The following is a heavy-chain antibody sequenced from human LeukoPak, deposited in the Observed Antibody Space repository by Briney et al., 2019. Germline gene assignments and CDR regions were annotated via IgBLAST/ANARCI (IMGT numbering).Heavy chain of an antibody. V-gene: IGHV3-30*02. J-gene: IGHJ4*02. CDR3: AKDVNVGGDYFDY. Sequence: GGSLRLSCAASGFTFDDYGMSWVRQAPGKGLEWVAFIRYDGSIKYYVDSVKGRFTVSRDNSKNTLYLQMNSLRPEDTAVYYCAKDVNVGGDYFDYWGQGTLVTVSS. CDR2: IRYDGSIK. CDR1: GFTFDDYG. D-gene: IGHD3-10*01.